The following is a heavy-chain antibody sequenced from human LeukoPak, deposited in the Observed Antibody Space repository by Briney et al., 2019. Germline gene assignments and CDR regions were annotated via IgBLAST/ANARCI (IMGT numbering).Heavy chain of an antibody. CDR2: IIPIFGTA. V-gene: IGHV1-69*05. CDR3: AGSIQTYYYDSSGYAPHI. J-gene: IGHJ3*02. CDR1: GGTFSSYA. Sequence: ASVKVSCKASGGTFSSYAISWVRQAPGQGLEWMGGIIPIFGTANYAQKFQGRVTITTDESTSTAYMELSSLRSEDTAVYYCAGSIQTYYYDSSGYAPHIWGQGTMVTVSS. D-gene: IGHD3-22*01.